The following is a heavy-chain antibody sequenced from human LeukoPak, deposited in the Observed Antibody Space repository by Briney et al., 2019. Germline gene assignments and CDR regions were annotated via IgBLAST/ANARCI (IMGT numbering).Heavy chain of an antibody. CDR3: ARAGEYYDSSGYRDFDY. Sequence: GGSLRLSCAASGFTFSSYEMNWVRQAPGKGLEWVSYISSSGSTIYYADSVKGRFTISRDNAKNSLYLQMNSLRAEDTAVYYFARAGEYYDSSGYRDFDYWGQETLVNVSS. V-gene: IGHV3-48*03. D-gene: IGHD3-22*01. J-gene: IGHJ4*02. CDR1: GFTFSSYE. CDR2: ISSSGSTI.